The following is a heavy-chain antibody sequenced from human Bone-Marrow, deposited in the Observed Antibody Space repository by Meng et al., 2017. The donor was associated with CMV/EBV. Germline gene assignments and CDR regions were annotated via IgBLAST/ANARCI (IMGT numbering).Heavy chain of an antibody. CDR1: GFTFSSYE. D-gene: IGHD2-8*01. V-gene: IGHV3-48*03. CDR2: ISSSGSTI. Sequence: GGSPKISCAASGFTFSSYEMNWVRQAPGKGLEWVSYISSSGSTIYYADSVKGRFTISRDNAKNSLYLQMNSLSAEDTAVYYCARDDKPVYSIQRYYYYGMDVWGQGTTVTVSS. J-gene: IGHJ6*02. CDR3: ARDDKPVYSIQRYYYYGMDV.